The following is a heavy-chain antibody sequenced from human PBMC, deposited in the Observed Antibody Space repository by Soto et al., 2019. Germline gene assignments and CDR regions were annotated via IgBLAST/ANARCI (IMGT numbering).Heavy chain of an antibody. V-gene: IGHV3-23*01. CDR2: ISGSGGST. Sequence: PGGSLRLSCAASGFTFSSYAMSWVRQAPGKGLEWVSAISGSGGSTYYADSVKGRFTISRDNAKNSLYLQMNSLRAEDTAVYYCARVEKGYSYGLVVDYYYMDVWGKGTTVTVSS. J-gene: IGHJ6*03. D-gene: IGHD5-18*01. CDR1: GFTFSSYA. CDR3: ARVEKGYSYGLVVDYYYMDV.